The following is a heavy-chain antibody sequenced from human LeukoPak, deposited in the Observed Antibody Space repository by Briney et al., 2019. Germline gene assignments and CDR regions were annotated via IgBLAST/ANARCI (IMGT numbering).Heavy chain of an antibody. J-gene: IGHJ6*02. V-gene: IGHV4-4*02. CDR2: IYHSGST. CDR3: ARAPGGYCSSTSCYYYGMDV. D-gene: IGHD2-2*01. Sequence: SETLSLTCAVSGVSISSSNWWSWVRQPPGKGLEWIGEIYHSGSTNYNPSLKSRVTISVDKSKNQFSLKLSSVTAADTAVYYCARAPGGYCSSTSCYYYGMDVWGQGTTVTVSS. CDR1: GVSISSSNW.